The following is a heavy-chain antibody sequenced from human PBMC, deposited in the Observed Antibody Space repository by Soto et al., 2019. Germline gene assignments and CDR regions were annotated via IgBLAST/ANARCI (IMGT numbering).Heavy chain of an antibody. V-gene: IGHV3-72*01. D-gene: IGHD2-8*01. Sequence: GGSLRLSCAASGFTFNDHFMDWVRQAPGKGLEWVGRARNKVHSYTTTYAASVRGRFTISRDDSKNSLYLQMNSLETDDTAVYFCARLMGTSFDYWGQGTLVTVSS. J-gene: IGHJ4*02. CDR2: ARNKVHSYTT. CDR1: GFTFNDHF. CDR3: ARLMGTSFDY.